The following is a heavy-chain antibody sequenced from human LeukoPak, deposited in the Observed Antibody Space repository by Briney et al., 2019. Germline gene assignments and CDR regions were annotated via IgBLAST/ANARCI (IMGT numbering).Heavy chain of an antibody. CDR1: GVTFSDYA. Sequence: GGSLRLSCAASGVTFSDYAMHWVRQAPGKELEYVSAISSNGGSIHYANSVKGRFTISRDNSKNTLYLQMDSLRAEDMAVYYCARDTCGCGSGWHLYWYFDLWGRGTLVTVSS. CDR2: ISSNGGSI. J-gene: IGHJ2*01. D-gene: IGHD6-19*01. V-gene: IGHV3-64*01. CDR3: ARDTCGCGSGWHLYWYFDL.